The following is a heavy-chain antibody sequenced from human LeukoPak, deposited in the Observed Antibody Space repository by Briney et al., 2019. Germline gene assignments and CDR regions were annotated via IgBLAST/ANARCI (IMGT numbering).Heavy chain of an antibody. CDR3: ARDLRYYDILTGPDV. D-gene: IGHD3-9*01. Sequence: GGSLRLSCAASGFTFSNYAMHWVRQAPGKGPEWLAVIWYDGSDRYFAYSVKGRFTISRDNSKNVLFLQMNSLRAEDTAVYYCARDLRYYDILTGPDVWGQGTTVTVSS. CDR1: GFTFSNYA. V-gene: IGHV3-33*01. CDR2: IWYDGSDR. J-gene: IGHJ6*02.